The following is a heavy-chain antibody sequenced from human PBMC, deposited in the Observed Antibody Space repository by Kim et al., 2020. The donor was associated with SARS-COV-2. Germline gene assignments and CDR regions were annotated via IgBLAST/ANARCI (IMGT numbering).Heavy chain of an antibody. D-gene: IGHD3-10*01. CDR3: ARDHYYGSGRLYGMDV. V-gene: IGHV1-69*01. J-gene: IGHJ6*02. Sequence: KVQGSVTITADESTSTAYMELSSLRSEDTAVYYCARDHYYGSGRLYGMDVWGQGTTVTVSS.